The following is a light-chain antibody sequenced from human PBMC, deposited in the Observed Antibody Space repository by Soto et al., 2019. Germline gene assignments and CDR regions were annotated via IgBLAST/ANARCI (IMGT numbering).Light chain of an antibody. Sequence: ALTQPPSASGSPGQSVTISCTGTSSDIGAYIYVSWYQQHPGKAPKLMISEVSRRPSGVPERFSGSKSGNTASLTVSGLQADDVAHYYCSSYAGSNHFVFGTGTKVTVL. V-gene: IGLV2-8*01. CDR3: SSYAGSNHFV. CDR1: SSDIGAYIY. CDR2: EVS. J-gene: IGLJ1*01.